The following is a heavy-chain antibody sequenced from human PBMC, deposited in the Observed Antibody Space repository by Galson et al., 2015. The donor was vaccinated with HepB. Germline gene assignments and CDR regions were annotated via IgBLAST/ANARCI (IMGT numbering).Heavy chain of an antibody. CDR1: GGSISSYY. D-gene: IGHD6-19*01. CDR3: ARAGSSGWYSLYYYYGMDV. Sequence: ETLSLTCTVSGGSISSYYWSWIRQPAGKGLEWIGRIYTSGSTNYNPSLKSRVTMSVDTSKNQFSLKLSSVTAADTAVYYCARAGSSGWYSLYYYYGMDVWGQGTTVTVSS. V-gene: IGHV4-4*07. J-gene: IGHJ6*02. CDR2: IYTSGST.